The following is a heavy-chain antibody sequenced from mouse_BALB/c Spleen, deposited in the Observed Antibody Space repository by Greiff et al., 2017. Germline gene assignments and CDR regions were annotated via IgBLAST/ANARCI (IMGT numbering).Heavy chain of an antibody. J-gene: IGHJ4*01. V-gene: IGHV5-6-5*01. Sequence: DVKLVESGGGLVKPGGSLKLSCAASGFTFSSYAMSWVRQTPEKRLEWVASISSGGSTYYPDSVKGRITISRDNARNILYLQMSSLRSEDTAMYYCARERQIYDGYFAMDYWGQGTSVTVSS. D-gene: IGHD2-3*01. CDR3: ARERQIYDGYFAMDY. CDR1: GFTFSSYA. CDR2: ISSGGST.